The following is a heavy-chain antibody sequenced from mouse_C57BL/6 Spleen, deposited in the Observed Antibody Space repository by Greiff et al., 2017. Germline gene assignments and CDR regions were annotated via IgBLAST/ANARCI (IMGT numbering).Heavy chain of an antibody. D-gene: IGHD2-1*01. CDR1: GYTFTSYW. Sequence: QVQLKQPGPELVKPGASVKMSCKASGYTFTSYWMHWVKQRPGPGLEWIGNINPSNGGPKYNAKFKGQAPLTADKSSSTAYMQLSSLTSEDSAFYYCAESYGNCDYGGQGTTLTVSS. V-gene: IGHV1-53*01. J-gene: IGHJ2*01. CDR3: AESYGNCDY. CDR2: INPSNGGP.